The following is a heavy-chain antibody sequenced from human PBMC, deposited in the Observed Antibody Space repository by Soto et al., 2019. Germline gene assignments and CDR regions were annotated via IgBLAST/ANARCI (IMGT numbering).Heavy chain of an antibody. Sequence: GGSLRLSCAASGFTFSSYAMSWVRQAPGKGLEWVSAISGSGGSTYYADSVKGRFTISRDNSKNTLYLQMNSLRAEDTAVYYCAKSLPKGVYYGSGSYYNIDYWGQGTLVTVSS. V-gene: IGHV3-23*01. CDR2: ISGSGGST. CDR3: AKSLPKGVYYGSGSYYNIDY. J-gene: IGHJ4*02. CDR1: GFTFSSYA. D-gene: IGHD3-10*01.